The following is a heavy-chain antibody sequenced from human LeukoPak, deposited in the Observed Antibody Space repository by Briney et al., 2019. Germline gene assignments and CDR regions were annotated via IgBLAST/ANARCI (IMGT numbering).Heavy chain of an antibody. J-gene: IGHJ3*02. Sequence: EXXGYXXXXGTPNSTPSLNSPLTISVDTSKTQFSLKLSSVTAADTAVYYCARHYRARSIVGATTEAFDIWGQGTMVTVSS. CDR2: XXXXGTP. V-gene: IGHV4-59*08. D-gene: IGHD1-26*01. CDR3: ARHYRARSIVGATTEAFDI.